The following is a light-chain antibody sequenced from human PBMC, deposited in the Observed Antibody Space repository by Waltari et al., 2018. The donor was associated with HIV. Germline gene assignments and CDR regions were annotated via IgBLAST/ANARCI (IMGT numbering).Light chain of an antibody. V-gene: IGLV1-40*01. CDR3: QSYDSGLSVV. Sequence: SVLTQPPSVSGAPGQRVTISCTGNSSNTGAGFDVPWYQQLPETAPKPLIHGDTNRPSGVPDRFSGSKSGTSASLAITGLQAEDEADYYCQSYDSGLSVVFGGGTKLTVL. CDR2: GDT. J-gene: IGLJ3*02. CDR1: SSNTGAGFD.